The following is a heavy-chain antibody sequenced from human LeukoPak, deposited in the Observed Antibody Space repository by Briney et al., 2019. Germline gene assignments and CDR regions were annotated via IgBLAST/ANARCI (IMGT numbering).Heavy chain of an antibody. D-gene: IGHD6-19*01. CDR2: INHSGST. J-gene: IGHJ4*02. V-gene: IGHV4-34*01. CDR3: ARSSGWYLFDY. CDR1: GGSISSYY. Sequence: SETLSFTRTVSGGSISSYYWSWVRQPPGKGLEWIGEINHSGSTNYNPSLKSRVTISVDTSKNQFSLKLSSVTAADTAVYYCARSSGWYLFDYWGQGTLVTVSS.